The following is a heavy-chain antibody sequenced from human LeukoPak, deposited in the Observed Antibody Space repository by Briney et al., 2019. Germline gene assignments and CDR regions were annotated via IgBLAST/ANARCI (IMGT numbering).Heavy chain of an antibody. D-gene: IGHD6-6*01. J-gene: IGHJ4*02. CDR2: ISYDGSNK. Sequence: QAGGSLRLSCAASGFTFSSYAMTWVRQAPGKGLEWVAVISYDGSNKYYADSVKGRFTISRDNSKNTLYLQMNSLRAEDTAVYYCAKDSSSFELDYWGQGTLVTVSS. V-gene: IGHV3-30*18. CDR3: AKDSSSFELDY. CDR1: GFTFSSYA.